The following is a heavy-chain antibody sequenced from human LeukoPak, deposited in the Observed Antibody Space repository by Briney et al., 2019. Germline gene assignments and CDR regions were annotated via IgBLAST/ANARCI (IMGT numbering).Heavy chain of an antibody. CDR3: ATDYGGNSDAFDI. D-gene: IGHD4-23*01. CDR2: ISGSGGST. J-gene: IGHJ3*02. V-gene: IGHV3-23*01. Sequence: GGSLRLSCAASGFTFSSYAMSWVRQAPGKGLEWVSAISGSGGSTYYADSVKGRFTISRDNSKNTLYLQMNSLRAEDTAVYYCATDYGGNSDAFDIWGQRTMVTVSS. CDR1: GFTFSSYA.